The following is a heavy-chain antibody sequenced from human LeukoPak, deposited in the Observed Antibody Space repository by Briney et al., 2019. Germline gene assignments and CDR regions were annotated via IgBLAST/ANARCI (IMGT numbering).Heavy chain of an antibody. CDR1: GGTFSSYA. D-gene: IGHD1-26*01. J-gene: IGHJ4*02. Sequence: SVKVSCKASGGTFSSYAISWVRQAPGQGLEWMGRIIPILGIANYAQKFQGRVTIIADKSTSTAYMELSSLRSEDTAVYYCARGDGSGSYYGVWGQGTLVTVSS. V-gene: IGHV1-69*04. CDR2: IIPILGIA. CDR3: ARGDGSGSYYGV.